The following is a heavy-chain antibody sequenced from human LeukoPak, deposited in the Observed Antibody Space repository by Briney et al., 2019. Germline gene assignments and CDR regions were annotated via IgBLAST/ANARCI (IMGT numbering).Heavy chain of an antibody. CDR1: GGSISSYY. J-gene: IGHJ4*02. CDR3: AASYSSSWYEYDY. Sequence: TTSETLSLTCTVSGGSISSYYWSWIRQPPGKGLEWIGYIYYSGSTNYNPSLKSRVTISVDTSKNQFSLKLSSVTAADTAVYYCAASYSSSWYEYDYWGQGTLVTVSS. D-gene: IGHD6-13*01. CDR2: IYYSGST. V-gene: IGHV4-59*01.